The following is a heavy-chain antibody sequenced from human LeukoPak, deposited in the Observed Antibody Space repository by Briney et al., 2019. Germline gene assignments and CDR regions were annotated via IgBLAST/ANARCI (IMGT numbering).Heavy chain of an antibody. D-gene: IGHD2-15*01. CDR2: INPAGSET. CDR3: ARFGYVAAVDV. CDR1: GFSLSAYW. Sequence: GSLQLPWAAPGFSLSAYWMTWVRQAPGTGLEGVANINPAGSETYYVDPVKGRFSISRDNAKNLVYLQMNSLRAEDTAVYHCARFGYVAAVDVWGQGTPVTVSS. V-gene: IGHV3-7*01. J-gene: IGHJ4*02.